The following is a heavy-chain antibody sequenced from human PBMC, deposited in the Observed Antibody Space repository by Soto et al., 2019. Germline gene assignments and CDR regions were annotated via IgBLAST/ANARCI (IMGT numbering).Heavy chain of an antibody. CDR1: RCTFSSYW. V-gene: IGHV3-74*01. CDR3: VRDHPAEEALFDF. Sequence: EVQLVESGGGLVQPGGSLRLSCAASRCTFSSYWLHWVRQVPGKGLVWVARIANAGSRTDYADSVKGRFTISRDKAKNTVDLQMNSLRGEDTAVYYCVRDHPAEEALFDFWGQGTLVTVSS. CDR2: IANAGSRT. J-gene: IGHJ4*01.